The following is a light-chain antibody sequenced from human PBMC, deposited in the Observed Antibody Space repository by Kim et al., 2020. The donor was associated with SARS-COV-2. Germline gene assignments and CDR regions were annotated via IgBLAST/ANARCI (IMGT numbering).Light chain of an antibody. V-gene: IGLV2-14*03. J-gene: IGLJ3*02. CDR1: SSDFAANNY. CDR3: TSYASSGTWV. CDR2: DVS. Sequence: SITLSCTGTSSDFAANNYSAWYHQPPGKAPNLMIYDVSDRPSGVSSRFSGSKSGNTASLTISGLQAEDEADYYCTSYASSGTWVFGGGTKLTVL.